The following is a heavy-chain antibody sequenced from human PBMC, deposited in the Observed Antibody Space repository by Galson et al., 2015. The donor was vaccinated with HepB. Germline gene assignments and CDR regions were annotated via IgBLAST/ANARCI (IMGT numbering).Heavy chain of an antibody. J-gene: IGHJ4*02. D-gene: IGHD6-13*01. V-gene: IGHV3-48*02. Sequence: SLRLSCAASGFTFSSYSMNWVRQAPGKGLEWVSYISSSSSTIYYADSVKGRFTISRDNAKNSLYLQMNSLRDEDTAEYYCARTWGRGVAAAGFDYWGQGTLVTVSS. CDR3: ARTWGRGVAAAGFDY. CDR2: ISSSSSTI. CDR1: GFTFSSYS.